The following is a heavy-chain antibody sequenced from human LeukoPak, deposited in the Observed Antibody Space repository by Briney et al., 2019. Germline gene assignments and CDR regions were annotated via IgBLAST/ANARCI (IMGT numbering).Heavy chain of an antibody. CDR3: ARDSGTTGEVKFDP. Sequence: SETLSLTCTVSGDSISRYCWSWIRQPAGRGLEWIGRIYNGGIITYNPSLKSRVTMSIDTSNNQFSLRLRFVTAADTAVYYCARDSGTTGEVKFDPWGQGTLVTVSS. J-gene: IGHJ5*02. CDR1: GDSISRYC. V-gene: IGHV4-4*07. D-gene: IGHD3-10*01. CDR2: IYNGGII.